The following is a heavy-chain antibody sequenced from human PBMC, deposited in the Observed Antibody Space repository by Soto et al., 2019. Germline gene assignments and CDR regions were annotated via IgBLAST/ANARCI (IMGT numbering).Heavy chain of an antibody. CDR3: AHRRGADYKGCFHY. Sequence: QITLKASGPTLVNPTQTLTLTCTFSGFSLSTSGVGVGWIRQPPGKALEWLALIYWSDEKRYSPSLSSRLTITKDTSKNQVVLTMTNMDPVDTATYYCAHRRGADYKGCFHYWGQGTLVTVSS. D-gene: IGHD4-4*01. V-gene: IGHV2-5*01. CDR2: IYWSDEK. CDR1: GFSLSTSGVG. J-gene: IGHJ4*02.